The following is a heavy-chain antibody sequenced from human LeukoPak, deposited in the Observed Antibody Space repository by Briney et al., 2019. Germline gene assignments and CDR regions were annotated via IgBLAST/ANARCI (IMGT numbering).Heavy chain of an antibody. Sequence: PGGSLRLSCAASGFTFSSYAMSWVRQAPGKGLEWVSAISGSGGSTYYADSVKGRFTISRDNAKNSLYLQMSSLRAEDTAVYYCARDRGIGRGYSYGYLYWGQGTLVTVSS. CDR1: GFTFSSYA. V-gene: IGHV3-23*01. CDR2: ISGSGGST. CDR3: ARDRGIGRGYSYGYLY. J-gene: IGHJ4*02. D-gene: IGHD5-18*01.